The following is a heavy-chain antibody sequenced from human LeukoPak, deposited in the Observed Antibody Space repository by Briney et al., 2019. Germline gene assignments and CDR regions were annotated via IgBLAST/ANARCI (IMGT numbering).Heavy chain of an antibody. CDR3: ARDFDTASPVPEPAFDI. V-gene: IGHV3-48*02. J-gene: IGHJ3*02. Sequence: PGGSLRLSCAASGFTFSSYSMNWVRQAPGKGLEWVSYISSSSSTIYYADSVKGRFTISRDNAKNSLYLQMNSLRDEDTAVFYCARDFDTASPVPEPAFDIWGQGTMVTVSS. CDR2: ISSSSSTI. D-gene: IGHD5-18*01. CDR1: GFTFSSYS.